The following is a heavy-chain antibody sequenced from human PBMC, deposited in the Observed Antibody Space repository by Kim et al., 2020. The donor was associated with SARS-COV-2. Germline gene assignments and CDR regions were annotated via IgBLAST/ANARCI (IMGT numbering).Heavy chain of an antibody. J-gene: IGHJ3*02. Sequence: SETLSLTCTVSGGSISSYYWSWIRQPPGKGLEWIGYIYYSGSTNYNPSLKSRVTISVDTSKNQFSLKLSSVTAADTAVYYCARHLTIFGGTGSFDIWGQGTMVTVSS. D-gene: IGHD3-3*01. CDR1: GGSISSYY. CDR3: ARHLTIFGGTGSFDI. V-gene: IGHV4-59*08. CDR2: IYYSGST.